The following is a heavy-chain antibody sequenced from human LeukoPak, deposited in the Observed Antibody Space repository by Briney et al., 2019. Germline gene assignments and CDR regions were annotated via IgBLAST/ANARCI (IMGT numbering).Heavy chain of an antibody. CDR1: GFTFNNYG. Sequence: GGSLRLSCAASGFTFNNYGMHWVRQAPGKGLEWVAVIWYDGSNKYYGDSVKGRFTISRDNSKNTLYLQMNSLRAEDTAVYYCARDRGFYVYYGMDVWGQGTTVTVSS. D-gene: IGHD2/OR15-2a*01. CDR2: IWYDGSNK. J-gene: IGHJ6*02. V-gene: IGHV3-33*01. CDR3: ARDRGFYVYYGMDV.